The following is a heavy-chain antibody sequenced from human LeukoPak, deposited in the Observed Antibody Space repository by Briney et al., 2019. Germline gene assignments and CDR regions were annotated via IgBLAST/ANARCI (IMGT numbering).Heavy chain of an antibody. D-gene: IGHD2-2*01. CDR3: AILGGTGYCSSTSCYGWDY. CDR2: INPNSGGT. V-gene: IGHV1-2*02. Sequence: GASVKVSCKASGYTFTDYYMHWVRQAPGQGLEWMGWINPNSGGTNYAQKFQGRVTMTRDTSISTAYMELSRLRSDDTAVYYCAILGGTGYCSSTSCYGWDYWGQGTLVTVSS. CDR1: GYTFTDYY. J-gene: IGHJ4*02.